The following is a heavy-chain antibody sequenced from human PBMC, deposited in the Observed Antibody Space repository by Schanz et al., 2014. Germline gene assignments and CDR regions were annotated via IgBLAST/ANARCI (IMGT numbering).Heavy chain of an antibody. CDR1: GYTFTVYY. Sequence: QVQLVQSGAEVKKPGASVKVSCKTSGYTFTVYYIHWVRQAPGQRLEWMGRINPNSGGTNYAQRFQGRVTMTGDTSINTAYMELSRLRSDDTAVYYCARTTPAEYSGYDWGQGTLLTVSS. D-gene: IGHD5-12*01. CDR3: ARTTPAEYSGYD. V-gene: IGHV1-2*06. J-gene: IGHJ4*02. CDR2: INPNSGGT.